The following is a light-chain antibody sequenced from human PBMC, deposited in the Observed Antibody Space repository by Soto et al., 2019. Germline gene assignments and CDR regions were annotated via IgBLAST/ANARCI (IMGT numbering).Light chain of an antibody. CDR3: GTWDSSLSAYV. CDR2: DNN. Sequence: QSVLTQPPSVSAAPGQKVTISCSGSSSNIENNYVSWYQQLPGTAPKFLIYDNNNRPSGIPDRFSGSKSGTSATLGITGLQTGDEAYYYCGTWDSSLSAYVFGTGTKLTVL. CDR1: SSNIENNY. J-gene: IGLJ1*01. V-gene: IGLV1-51*01.